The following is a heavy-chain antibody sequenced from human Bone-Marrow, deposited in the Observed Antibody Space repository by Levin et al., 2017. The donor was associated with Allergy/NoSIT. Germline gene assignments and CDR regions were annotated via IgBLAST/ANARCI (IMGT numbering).Heavy chain of an antibody. CDR3: ARDEDFGLGHSRSAEYFQH. D-gene: IGHD3-3*01. CDR1: GFTFSSYW. Sequence: GGSLRLSCAVSGFTFSSYWMTWVRQAPGKGLEWVAHIKEDGSEKYYVDSVKGRFTISRDNAKNSLFLQMNSLRAEDTAVYYCARDEDFGLGHSRSAEYFQHWGQGTLVTVSS. CDR2: IKEDGSEK. V-gene: IGHV3-7*01. J-gene: IGHJ1*01.